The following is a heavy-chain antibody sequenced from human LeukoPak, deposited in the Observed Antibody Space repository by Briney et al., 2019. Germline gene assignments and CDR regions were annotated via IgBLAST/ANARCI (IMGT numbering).Heavy chain of an antibody. V-gene: IGHV1-2*02. CDR3: ARVAHLYSSSGFGDAFDI. Sequence: ASVKVSCKASGYTFTGYYMHWVRQAPGQGLEWMGWINPNSGGTNYAQKFQGRVTMTRDTSISAAYMELSRLRSDDTAVYYCARVAHLYSSSGFGDAFDIWGQGTMVTVSS. D-gene: IGHD6-13*01. CDR2: INPNSGGT. J-gene: IGHJ3*02. CDR1: GYTFTGYY.